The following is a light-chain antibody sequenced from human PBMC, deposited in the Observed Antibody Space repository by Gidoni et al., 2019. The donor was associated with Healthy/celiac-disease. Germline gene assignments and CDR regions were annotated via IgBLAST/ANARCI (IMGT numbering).Light chain of an antibody. CDR1: QSISSY. CDR2: AAS. V-gene: IGKV1-39*01. Sequence: DIQMTQSPSSLAASVGDRVTITCRASQSISSYLNWYQQKPGKAPKLLIYAASSLQSGVPSRFSGSGSGTDFIVTISSLQPEDFATYYCQQSYSTPWTFXQXTKVXIK. J-gene: IGKJ1*01. CDR3: QQSYSTPWT.